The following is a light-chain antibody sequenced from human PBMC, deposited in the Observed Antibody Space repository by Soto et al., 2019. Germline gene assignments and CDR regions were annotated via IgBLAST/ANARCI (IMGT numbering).Light chain of an antibody. V-gene: IGLV4-60*02. CDR1: SGHSSYI. J-gene: IGLJ3*02. Sequence: QSVLTQSSSASASLGSSVKLTCTLSSGHSSYIIAWHQQQPGKAPRYLMKLEGSGSYNKGSGVPDRFSGSSSGADRYLTISNLQXXXEADYXCETWDSNTHTVFGGGTKLTVL. CDR2: LEGSGSY. CDR3: ETWDSNTHTV.